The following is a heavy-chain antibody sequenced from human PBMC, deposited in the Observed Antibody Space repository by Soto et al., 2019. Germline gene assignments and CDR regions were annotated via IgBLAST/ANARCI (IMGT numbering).Heavy chain of an antibody. Sequence: ASVKVSCKASGYTFTGYYMHWVRQAPGQWLERMGWNNPNSGGTNYAQMIQGWVSMTSDTFISRAYMEVRRLGSDDTAVYYCATGQSGSYTFAFNYWGQETLVTVAS. CDR2: NNPNSGGT. V-gene: IGHV1-2*04. CDR3: ATGQSGSYTFAFNY. D-gene: IGHD6-6*01. J-gene: IGHJ4*02. CDR1: GYTFTGYY.